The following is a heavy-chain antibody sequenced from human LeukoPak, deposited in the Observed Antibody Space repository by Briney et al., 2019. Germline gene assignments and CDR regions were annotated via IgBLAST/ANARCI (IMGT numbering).Heavy chain of an antibody. CDR3: PRGPYGSGSYY. V-gene: IGHV4-30-4*01. D-gene: IGHD3-10*01. CDR1: GGSISSGDYY. Sequence: SETLSLTCTVSGGSISSGDYYWSWIRQPPGKGLEWIGYIYYSGTTYYNPSLKSRVTISVDTSKNQFSLNWTLGPAPERVLYFSPRGPYGSGSYYWGQGTLVTVSS. CDR2: IYYSGTT. J-gene: IGHJ4*02.